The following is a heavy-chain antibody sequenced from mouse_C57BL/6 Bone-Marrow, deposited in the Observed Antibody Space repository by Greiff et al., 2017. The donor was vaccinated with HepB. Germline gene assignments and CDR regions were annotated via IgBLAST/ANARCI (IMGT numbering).Heavy chain of an antibody. CDR2: FYPGSGSI. D-gene: IGHD1-1*01. V-gene: IGHV1-62-2*01. CDR1: GYTFTEYT. J-gene: IGHJ2*01. Sequence: QVQLQQSGAELVKPGASVKLSCKASGYTFTEYTIHWVKQRSGQGLEWIGWFYPGSGSIKYNEKFKDKATLTADKSSSTVYMELSRMTSEESAVYICARNEEVITTVVAPFDYWGQGTTLTVSS. CDR3: ARNEEVITTVVAPFDY.